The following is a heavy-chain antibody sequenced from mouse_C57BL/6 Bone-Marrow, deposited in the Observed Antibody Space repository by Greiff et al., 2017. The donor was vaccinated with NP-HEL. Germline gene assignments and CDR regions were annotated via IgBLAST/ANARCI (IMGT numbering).Heavy chain of an antibody. CDR2: IYPYNGVS. CDR1: GYTFTSYW. D-gene: IGHD1-1*01. J-gene: IGHJ2*01. V-gene: IGHV1-31*01. CDR3: ARGGFYGSSFDY. Sequence: EVQLQQPGAELVMPGASVKLSCKASGYTFTSYWMHWVKQSHGNILDWIGYIYPYNGVSSYNQKFKGKATLTVDKSSSTAYMELRSLTSEDSAVYYCARGGFYGSSFDYWGQGTTLTVSS.